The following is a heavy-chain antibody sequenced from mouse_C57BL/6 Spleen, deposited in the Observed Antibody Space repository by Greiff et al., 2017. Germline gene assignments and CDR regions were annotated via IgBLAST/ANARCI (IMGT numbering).Heavy chain of an antibody. D-gene: IGHD2-13*01. V-gene: IGHV1-69*01. CDR1: GYTFTSYW. CDR3: ARWGSGLTFFDY. CDR2: IDPSDSYT. Sequence: VQLQQPGAELVMPGASVKLSCKASGYTFTSYWMHWVKQRPGQGLEWIGEIDPSDSYTNYNQKFKGKSTLTVDKSSSTAYMQLSSLTSEDSAVYYCARWGSGLTFFDYWGQGTTLTVSS. J-gene: IGHJ2*01.